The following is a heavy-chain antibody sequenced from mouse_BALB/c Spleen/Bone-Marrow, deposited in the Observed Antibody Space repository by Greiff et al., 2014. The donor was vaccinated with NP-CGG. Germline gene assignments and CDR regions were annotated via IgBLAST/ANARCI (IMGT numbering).Heavy chain of an antibody. V-gene: IGHV1S22*01. CDR3: MGAPGFAD. J-gene: IGHJ3*01. CDR1: GYTFTSYW. D-gene: IGHD4-1*01. CDR2: IYPGSGST. Sequence: LQQSGSELVRPGASVKLSCKASGYTFTSYWMHWVKQRPGQGLEWIGNIYPGSGSTNYDEKFKSKATLTVDTSSSTAYMQLSSLTSVDSAVYYCMGAPGFADWGQGTLVTVSA.